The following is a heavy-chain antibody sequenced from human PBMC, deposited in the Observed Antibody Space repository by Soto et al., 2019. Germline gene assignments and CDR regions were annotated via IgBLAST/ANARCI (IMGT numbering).Heavy chain of an antibody. Sequence: PGGSLRLSCAASGFTFSSYGMHWVRQAPGKGLEWVAVISYDGSNKYYADSVRGRFTISRDNSKNTLYLQMNSLRAEDTAVYYCAKSGYSSSSSYYYYGMDVWGQGTTVTVSS. CDR3: AKSGYSSSSSYYYYGMDV. V-gene: IGHV3-30*18. J-gene: IGHJ6*02. CDR2: ISYDGSNK. D-gene: IGHD6-6*01. CDR1: GFTFSSYG.